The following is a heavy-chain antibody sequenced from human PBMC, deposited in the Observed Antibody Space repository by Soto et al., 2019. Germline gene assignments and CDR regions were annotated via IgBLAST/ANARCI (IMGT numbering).Heavy chain of an antibody. V-gene: IGHV1-3*01. CDR3: ERHTDMPRDYYGMDV. Sequence: GASVKVSCKASGYTFTSYAMHWVRQAPGQRLEWMGWINAGNGNTKYSQKFQGRVTITRDTSASTAYMELSSLRSEDTAVYYCERHTDMPRDYYGMDVSGQGTTVTVYS. CDR2: INAGNGNT. J-gene: IGHJ6*02. D-gene: IGHD5-18*01. CDR1: GYTFTSYA.